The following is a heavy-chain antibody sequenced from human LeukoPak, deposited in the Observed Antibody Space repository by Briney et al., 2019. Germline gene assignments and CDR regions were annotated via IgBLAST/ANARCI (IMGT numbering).Heavy chain of an antibody. D-gene: IGHD3-16*01. CDR3: ARGLGRGEPDDY. J-gene: IGHJ4*02. CDR2: ISSASRTL. V-gene: IGHV3-48*02. Sequence: GGSLRLSCAASGFTFSSYEMNWVRQAPGKGLEWVSYISSASRTLYYADSVKGRFTISRDNAKNSLHLQMNSLRDEDTAVYYCARGLGRGEPDDYWGQGALVTVSS. CDR1: GFTFSSYE.